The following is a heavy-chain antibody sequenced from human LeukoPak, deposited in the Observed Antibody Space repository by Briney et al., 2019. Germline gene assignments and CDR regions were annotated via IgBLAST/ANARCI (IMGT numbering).Heavy chain of an antibody. V-gene: IGHV4-39*02. J-gene: IGHJ3*02. CDR1: GGSISDSNYD. D-gene: IGHD3-10*01. CDR2: IYYSGRT. Sequence: SETLSLTCTVSGGSISDSNYDWGWIRQSPGKGLEWIGSIYYSGRTYYNPSLKSRVTISVDTSKNQFSLKLSSVTAADTAVYYCARERITMVRGVIIDAFDIWGQGTMVTVSS. CDR3: ARERITMVRGVIIDAFDI.